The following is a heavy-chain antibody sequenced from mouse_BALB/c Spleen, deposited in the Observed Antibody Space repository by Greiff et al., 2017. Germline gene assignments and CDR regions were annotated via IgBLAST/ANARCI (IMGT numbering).Heavy chain of an antibody. CDR3: ARSGKNYYGTDPYWYFDV. CDR2: ISYSGST. J-gene: IGHJ1*01. D-gene: IGHD1-1*01. V-gene: IGHV3-8*02. Sequence: EVQLQESGPSLVKPSQTLSLTCSVTGDSITSGYWNWIRKFPGNKLEYMGYISYSGSTYYNPSLKSRISITRDTSKNQYYLQLNSVTTEDTATYYCARSGKNYYGTDPYWYFDVWGAGTTVTVSS. CDR1: GDSITSGY.